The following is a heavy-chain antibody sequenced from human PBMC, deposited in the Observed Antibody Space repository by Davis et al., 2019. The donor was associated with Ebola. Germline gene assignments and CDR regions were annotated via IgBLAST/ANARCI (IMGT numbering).Heavy chain of an antibody. CDR1: GFTFSSYW. CDR3: ARDVAGRAGY. D-gene: IGHD1-14*01. V-gene: IGHV3-74*01. J-gene: IGHJ4*02. CDR2: IDTDGSIT. Sequence: PGGSLRLSCAASGFTFSSYWMHWVRQAPGKGLVWVSRIDTDGSITDYADSVRGRFTISRDNAKNTLFLQMNSLRADDTAVYYCARDVAGRAGYWGQGTLVTVSS.